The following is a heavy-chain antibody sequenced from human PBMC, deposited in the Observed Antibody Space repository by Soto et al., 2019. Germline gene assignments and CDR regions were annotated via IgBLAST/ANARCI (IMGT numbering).Heavy chain of an antibody. CDR3: ARRARPDFYYMDV. CDR1: EFTFSTYA. V-gene: IGHV3-64*01. Sequence: GGSLRLSCAASEFTFSTYAMSWVRQAPVKGLEYVSGISSNGVGTYYANSAQGRFTISRDNSKNTVYLQMGSLRPEDLAVYYCARRARPDFYYMDVWGKGTTITVSS. J-gene: IGHJ6*03. D-gene: IGHD6-6*01. CDR2: ISSNGVGT.